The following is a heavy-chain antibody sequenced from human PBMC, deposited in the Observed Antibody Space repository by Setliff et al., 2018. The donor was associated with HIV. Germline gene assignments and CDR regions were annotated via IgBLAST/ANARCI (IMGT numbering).Heavy chain of an antibody. D-gene: IGHD6-13*01. CDR2: IGSKANSYAT. CDR3: ATGAGNSPGPFFEN. V-gene: IGHV3-73*01. CDR1: GFTFSGST. J-gene: IGHJ4*02. Sequence: GESLKISCAASGFTFSGSTIHWVRQASGKGLEWVGRIGSKANSYATAYAASVKGRFTTSREDSKNTLYLQMNSLRAEDTAVYYCATGAGNSPGPFFENWGQGTLVTVSS.